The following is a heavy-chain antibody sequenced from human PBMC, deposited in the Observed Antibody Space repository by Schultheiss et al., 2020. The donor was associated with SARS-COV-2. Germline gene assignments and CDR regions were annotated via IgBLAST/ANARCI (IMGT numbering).Heavy chain of an antibody. CDR2: IKQDGSEK. J-gene: IGHJ6*03. V-gene: IGHV3-7*03. D-gene: IGHD2-2*01. CDR3: ARAGYCSSTSCYGPGGYYYYMDV. Sequence: GGSLRLSCAASGFTFSSYWMSWVRQAPGKGLEWVANIKQDGSEKYYVDSVKGRFTISRDNAKNSLYLQMNSLRAEDTALYHCARAGYCSSTSCYGPGGYYYYMDVWGKGTTVTVSS. CDR1: GFTFSSYW.